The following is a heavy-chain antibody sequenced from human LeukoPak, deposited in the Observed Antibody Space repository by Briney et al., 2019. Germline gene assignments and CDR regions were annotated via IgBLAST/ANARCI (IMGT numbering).Heavy chain of an antibody. V-gene: IGHV3-30*03. D-gene: IGHD3-9*01. J-gene: IGHJ4*02. CDR2: ILDDGSDK. CDR1: GFTFSSNA. Sequence: PGRSLRLSCAASGFTFSSNAMRWVRQAPGEGLEWVAFILDDGSDKYYADSVEGRFTISRDNSKNTLYLQMNSLRVEDTAVYYCAAIKYWGQGTLVTVSP. CDR3: AAIKY.